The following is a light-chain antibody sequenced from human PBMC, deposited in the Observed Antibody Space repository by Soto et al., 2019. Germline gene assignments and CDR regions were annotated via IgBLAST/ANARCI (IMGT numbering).Light chain of an antibody. J-gene: IGLJ2*01. CDR1: SSNIGSNY. CDR3: ASWDDTLSGLL. CDR2: RND. V-gene: IGLV1-47*01. Sequence: QSVLTQPPSASGTPGQRVTISCSGSSSNIGSNYVYWYQQLPGTAPKLLIYRNDRRPSGVPDRFSGSKSGTSASLAIIGLRSEDEAHYHCASWDDTLSGLLFGGGTKLTVL.